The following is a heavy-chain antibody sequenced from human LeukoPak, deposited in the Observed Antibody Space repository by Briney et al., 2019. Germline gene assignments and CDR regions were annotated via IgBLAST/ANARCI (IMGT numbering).Heavy chain of an antibody. CDR3: ARGATSLSYFDS. J-gene: IGHJ4*02. Sequence: SETLSLTCTVSGGSISTYYWSWIRQPPGKGLEWIGYIYYSGSTNYNPSLKSRVTISVDTSKNQSSLKLSSVTAADTAVYYCARGATSLSYFDSRGQGTLVTVSS. D-gene: IGHD2/OR15-2a*01. CDR2: IYYSGST. V-gene: IGHV4-59*01. CDR1: GGSISTYY.